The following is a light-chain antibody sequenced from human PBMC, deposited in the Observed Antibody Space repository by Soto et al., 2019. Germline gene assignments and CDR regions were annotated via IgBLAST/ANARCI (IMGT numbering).Light chain of an antibody. CDR2: AAS. J-gene: IGKJ5*01. CDR3: QQSYSTPSIT. V-gene: IGKV1-39*01. Sequence: DLQMAQSPSCLSASVGDRFTITCRASQSISSYLNWYQQKPGKAPKLLXYAASSLQSGVPSSFSGSGSGTDFTLPISSPKTEDFANYYCQQSYSTPSITFGQGTRLEIK. CDR1: QSISSY.